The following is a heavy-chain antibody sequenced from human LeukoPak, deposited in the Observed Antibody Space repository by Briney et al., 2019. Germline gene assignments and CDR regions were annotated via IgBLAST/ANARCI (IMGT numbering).Heavy chain of an antibody. CDR2: IYPGDSET. J-gene: IGHJ4*02. CDR3: ARGRRYCTSSRCYDFDY. Sequence: GESLKISCTGSGYSFTNYCSAWVRQMPGKGLECMGIIYPGDSETTYSPSFQGQVTISADKSITTTYLQWSSLKASDTAMYCCARGRRYCTSSRCYDFDYWGQGTLVTVSS. D-gene: IGHD2-2*01. CDR1: GYSFTNYC. V-gene: IGHV5-51*01.